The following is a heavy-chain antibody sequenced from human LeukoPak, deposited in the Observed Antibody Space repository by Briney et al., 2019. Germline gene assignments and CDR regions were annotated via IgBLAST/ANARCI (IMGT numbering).Heavy chain of an antibody. D-gene: IGHD6-19*01. CDR1: GFTFSTYS. Sequence: GGSLRLSCAASGFTFSTYSMSWVRQAPGKGLEWVSVIYSGGSTYYADSVRGRFTISRDNSKNTLYLQMNSLRAEDTAVYYCARRSSGWSNKHFDYWGQGTLVTVSS. V-gene: IGHV3-53*01. J-gene: IGHJ4*02. CDR2: IYSGGST. CDR3: ARRSSGWSNKHFDY.